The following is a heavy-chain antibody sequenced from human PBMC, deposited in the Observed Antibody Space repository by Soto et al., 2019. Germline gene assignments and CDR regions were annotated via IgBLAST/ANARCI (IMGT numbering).Heavy chain of an antibody. CDR3: AKDPEAAGTAPHFAH. D-gene: IGHD6-13*01. CDR2: ISGTGGST. Sequence: GGSLRLSCAASGFTFSTCAISWVRQAPGKGLEWVSVISGTGGSTFYADSVKGRFTISRDNSKNILYLQMNSLRVEDTAVYYCAKDPEAAGTAPHFAHWGQGALVTVSS. V-gene: IGHV3-23*01. J-gene: IGHJ5*02. CDR1: GFTFSTCA.